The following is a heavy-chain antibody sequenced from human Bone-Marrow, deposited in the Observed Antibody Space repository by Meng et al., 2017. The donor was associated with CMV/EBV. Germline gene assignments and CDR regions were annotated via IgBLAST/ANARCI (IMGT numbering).Heavy chain of an antibody. CDR3: AREFFFL. CDR2: LNPNSGGT. CDR1: GYTFTAHF. V-gene: IGHV1-2*02. D-gene: IGHD3-3*01. Sequence: ASVKVSCKASGYTFTAHFFHWVRQAPGQGLEWMGWLNPNSGGTNYAQKFQGRVTMTRDTSISTAYMELSRLRSDDTAVYYCAREFFFLWGQGTLVTVSS. J-gene: IGHJ4*02.